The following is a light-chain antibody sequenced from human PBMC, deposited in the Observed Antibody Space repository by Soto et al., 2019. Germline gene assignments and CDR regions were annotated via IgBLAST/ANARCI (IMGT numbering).Light chain of an antibody. CDR3: QVRDVWPS. Sequence: EIVLTQSPATLSLSPGERATLSCRASQSVSTSLAWYQHKPGQAPRLIIYDASKRAPGIPARFSGSGSGTDFTLTISSLEPEDFAVYYCQVRDVWPSFGQGTKVEIE. V-gene: IGKV3-11*01. J-gene: IGKJ1*01. CDR1: QSVSTS. CDR2: DAS.